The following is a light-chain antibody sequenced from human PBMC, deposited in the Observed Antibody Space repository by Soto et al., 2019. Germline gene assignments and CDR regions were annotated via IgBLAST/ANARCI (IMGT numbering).Light chain of an antibody. Sequence: QSVLTQPPTASGTPGQRVTISCSGSRSNIGSNYVYWYQQVPGTAPKLLIYRNDQRPSGVPDRFSGSKSGTSASLAISGLWSEDEADYYCVAWDDSLSGGVFGGATQLTVL. V-gene: IGLV1-47*03. CDR2: RND. CDR1: RSNIGSNY. J-gene: IGLJ7*01. CDR3: VAWDDSLSGGV.